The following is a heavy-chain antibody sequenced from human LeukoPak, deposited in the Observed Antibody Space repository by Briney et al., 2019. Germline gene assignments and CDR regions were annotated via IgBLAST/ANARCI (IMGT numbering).Heavy chain of an antibody. CDR3: ATLDDQWLVFDY. Sequence: SETLSLTCAVSGGSISSGGYSWSWIRQPPGKGLEWIGYIYRSGSTYYNPSLKSRVTISVDRSKNQFSLKLSSVTAADTAVYYCATLDDQWLVFDYWGQGTLVTVSS. V-gene: IGHV4-30-2*01. D-gene: IGHD6-19*01. CDR1: GGSISSGGYS. J-gene: IGHJ4*02. CDR2: IYRSGST.